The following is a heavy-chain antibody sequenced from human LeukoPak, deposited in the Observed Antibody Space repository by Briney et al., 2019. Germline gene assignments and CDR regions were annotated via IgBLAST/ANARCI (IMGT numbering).Heavy chain of an antibody. D-gene: IGHD3-10*01. J-gene: IGHJ4*02. Sequence: QAGGSLRLSCAASGFTFSSYAMSWVRQAPGKGLEWVSAISGSGGSTYYADSVKGRFTISRDNSKNTLYLQMNSLRAEDTAVYYCARGLLWFGELLEVNFDYWGQGTLVTVSS. CDR3: ARGLLWFGELLEVNFDY. CDR1: GFTFSSYA. V-gene: IGHV3-23*01. CDR2: ISGSGGST.